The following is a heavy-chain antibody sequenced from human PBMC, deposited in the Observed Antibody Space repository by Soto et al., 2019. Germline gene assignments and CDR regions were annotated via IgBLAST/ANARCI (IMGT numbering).Heavy chain of an antibody. J-gene: IGHJ4*02. CDR1: GGSISSGGYY. D-gene: IGHD6-6*01. CDR2: IYHSGST. V-gene: IGHV4-31*09. CDR3: SKCITALGPIDY. Sequence: SETLSLTCTVSGGSISSGGYYWSWIRQHPGKGLEWIGYIYHSGSTYYNPSLKSRVTISVDKSKNQFSLKLSSVTAADTAVYYCSKCITALGPIDYWGQGTLVTVSS.